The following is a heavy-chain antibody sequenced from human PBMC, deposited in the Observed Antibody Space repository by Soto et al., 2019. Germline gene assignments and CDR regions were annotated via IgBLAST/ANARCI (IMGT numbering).Heavy chain of an antibody. V-gene: IGHV3-23*01. CDR2: ISGSGGST. Sequence: PGGSLRLSCAASGFTFSGYAMIWLRQAPGKGLEWVSAISGSGGSTYYADSVKGRFTISRDNSRNTVYMQMNSLRAEDTAVYHCAKVDSGGAFDMWGRGIMVTVS. J-gene: IGHJ3*02. CDR3: AKVDSGGAFDM. D-gene: IGHD1-26*01. CDR1: GFTFSGYA.